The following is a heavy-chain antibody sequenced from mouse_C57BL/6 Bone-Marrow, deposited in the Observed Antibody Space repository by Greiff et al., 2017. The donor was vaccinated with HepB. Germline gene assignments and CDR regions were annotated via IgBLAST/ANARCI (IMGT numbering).Heavy chain of an antibody. CDR2: IDPSDSYT. D-gene: IGHD1-1*01. V-gene: IGHV1-50*01. CDR3: SRDYGSSFSYYFDY. Sequence: VQLQHPGAELVKPGASVKLSCKASGYTFTSYWMQWVKQRPGQGLEWIGEIDPSDSYTNYNQKFKGKATLTVDTSSSTAYMQLSSLTSEDSAVYYCSRDYGSSFSYYFDYWGQGTTLTVSS. CDR1: GYTFTSYW. J-gene: IGHJ2*01.